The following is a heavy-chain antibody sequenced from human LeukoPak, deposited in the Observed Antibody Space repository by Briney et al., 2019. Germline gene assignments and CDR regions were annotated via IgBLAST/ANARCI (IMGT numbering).Heavy chain of an antibody. D-gene: IGHD1-26*01. CDR1: GFTFSSYS. CDR3: ARDMEARELLAIDY. Sequence: GGSLRLSCAASGFTFSSYSMNWVRQAPGKGLEWVSSISSSSSYIYYADSVKGRFTISRDDAKNSLYLQMNSLRPEDTAVYYCARDMEARELLAIDYWGQGTLVTVSS. J-gene: IGHJ4*02. CDR2: ISSSSSYI. V-gene: IGHV3-21*01.